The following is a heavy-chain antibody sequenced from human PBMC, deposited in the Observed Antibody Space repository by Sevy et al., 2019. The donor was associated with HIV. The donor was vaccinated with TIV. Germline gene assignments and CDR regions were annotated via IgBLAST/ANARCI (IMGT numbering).Heavy chain of an antibody. J-gene: IGHJ6*02. V-gene: IGHV3-53*01. CDR1: GFTVSSNY. CDR3: ARVRIEVGSYGCSRDYYYGMDV. Sequence: GGSLRLSCAASGFTVSSNYMSWVRQAPGKGLEWVSVIYSGGSTYYADSVKGRFTISRDNSKNTLYLQMNSLRAEDTAVYYCARVRIEVGSYGCSRDYYYGMDVWGQGTTVTVSS. CDR2: IYSGGST. D-gene: IGHD5-18*01.